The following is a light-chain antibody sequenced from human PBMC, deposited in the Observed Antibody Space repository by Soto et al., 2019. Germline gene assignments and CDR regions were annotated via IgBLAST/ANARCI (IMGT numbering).Light chain of an antibody. CDR3: QQYDNWPLT. CDR2: VAS. J-gene: IGKJ3*01. CDR1: QSVGSN. Sequence: EIVMTQSPATLSVSPGERATLSCRASQSVGSNLAWYQQKPGQAPRLLIYVASTRPTGIPARFSGSESGTEFTLTITSLQSEDFAVYYCQQYDNWPLTFGPGTKVDFK. V-gene: IGKV3-15*01.